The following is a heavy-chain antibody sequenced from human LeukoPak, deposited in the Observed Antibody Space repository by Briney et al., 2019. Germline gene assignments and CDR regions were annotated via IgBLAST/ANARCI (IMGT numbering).Heavy chain of an antibody. CDR3: ARVRSSWSHFDY. Sequence: GGSLRLSCEVSGFTFSNFAMSWVRQAPGKGLEWISAISDSAAKTYYADSVKGRFTISRDNAKNTLYLQMNSLRAEDTAVYYCARVRSSWSHFDYWGQGTLVTVSS. CDR1: GFTFSNFA. CDR2: ISDSAAKT. J-gene: IGHJ4*02. D-gene: IGHD6-13*01. V-gene: IGHV3-23*01.